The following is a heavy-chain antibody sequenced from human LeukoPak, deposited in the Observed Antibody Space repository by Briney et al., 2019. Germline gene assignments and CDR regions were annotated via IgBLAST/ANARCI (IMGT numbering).Heavy chain of an antibody. J-gene: IGHJ6*03. CDR2: IYSDGHT. Sequence: PGGSLRLSCAASGFIVSSSYMNWVRQAPGKGLEWVSVIYSDGHTYYADSVTGRFTISRDNSKNTVYLQMNSLRVVDTAVYYCARGAYGSGIYYYYYMDVWGKGTTVTVSS. V-gene: IGHV3-53*01. D-gene: IGHD3-10*01. CDR1: GFIVSSSY. CDR3: ARGAYGSGIYYYYYMDV.